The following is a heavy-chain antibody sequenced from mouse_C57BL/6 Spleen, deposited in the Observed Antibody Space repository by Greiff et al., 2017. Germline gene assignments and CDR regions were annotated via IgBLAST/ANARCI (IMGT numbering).Heavy chain of an antibody. J-gene: IGHJ2*01. V-gene: IGHV1-26*01. Sequence: EVQLQQSGPELVKPGASVKISCKASGYTFTDYYMNWVKQSHGKSLEWIGDINPNNGGTSYNQKFKGKATLTVDKSSSTAYMELRSLTSEDSEVYYCASKDYYGSFDYWGQGTTLTVSS. CDR2: INPNNGGT. CDR1: GYTFTDYY. D-gene: IGHD1-1*01. CDR3: ASKDYYGSFDY.